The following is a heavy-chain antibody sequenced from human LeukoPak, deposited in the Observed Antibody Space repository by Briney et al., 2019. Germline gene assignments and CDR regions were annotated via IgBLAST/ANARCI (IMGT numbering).Heavy chain of an antibody. Sequence: SETLSLTCAVSGGSISSSNWWSWVRQPPGKGLEWIGEIYHSGSTNYNPSLKSRVTISVDKSKNQFSLKLSSVTAADTAVYYCASRYSGSFHFDYWGQGTLVTVSS. V-gene: IGHV4-4*02. CDR3: ASRYSGSFHFDY. D-gene: IGHD1-26*01. CDR2: IYHSGST. CDR1: GGSISSSNW. J-gene: IGHJ4*02.